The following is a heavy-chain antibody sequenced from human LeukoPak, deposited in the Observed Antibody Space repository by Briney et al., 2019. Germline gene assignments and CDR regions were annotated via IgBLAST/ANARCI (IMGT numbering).Heavy chain of an antibody. Sequence: HTGGSLRLSCAASGFTFSSYEMNWVRQAPGKGLEWVSYISSSGSTIYYADSVKGRFTISRDNAKNSLYLQMNSLRAEDTAVYYCARESYCSGGSCYSGRAFDIWGQGTMVTVSS. D-gene: IGHD2-15*01. CDR2: ISSSGSTI. J-gene: IGHJ3*02. CDR3: ARESYCSGGSCYSGRAFDI. V-gene: IGHV3-48*03. CDR1: GFTFSSYE.